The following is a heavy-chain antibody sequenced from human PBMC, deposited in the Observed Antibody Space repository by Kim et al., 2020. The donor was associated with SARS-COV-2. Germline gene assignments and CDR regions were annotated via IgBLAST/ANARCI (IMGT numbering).Heavy chain of an antibody. J-gene: IGHJ4*02. CDR3: APSIVASFDY. CDR2: SNK. Sequence: SNKNYADSVKGRFTISRDNSKNTLFLQMNSLRADDTAVYYCAPSIVASFDYWGQGTLVTVSS. V-gene: IGHV3-30-3*01. D-gene: IGHD2-21*01.